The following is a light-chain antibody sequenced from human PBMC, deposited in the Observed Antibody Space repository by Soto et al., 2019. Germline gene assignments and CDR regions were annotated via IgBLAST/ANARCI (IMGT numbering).Light chain of an antibody. CDR1: QSISSY. Sequence: DIQMTQSPSSLSASVGDRVTITCRASQSISSYLNWYQQKPGKAPKLLIYAASSLQSGVPSRFSGSGSGTDFTLTISSLXXXDFATYYCQQSYSXPRTFGQGTKVEIK. CDR3: QQSYSXPRT. V-gene: IGKV1-39*01. J-gene: IGKJ1*01. CDR2: AAS.